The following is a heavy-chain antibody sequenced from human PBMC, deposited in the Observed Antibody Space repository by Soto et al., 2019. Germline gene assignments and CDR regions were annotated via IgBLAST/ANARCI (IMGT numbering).Heavy chain of an antibody. CDR3: AREGDILNWFDP. J-gene: IGHJ5*02. D-gene: IGHD3-9*01. V-gene: IGHV3-33*01. Sequence: PGGSLRLSCAASGFTFSSYGMHWVRQAPGKGLEWVAVIWYDGSNKYYADSVKGRFTISRDNSKNTLYLQMNSLRAEDTAVYYCAREGDILNWFDPWGQGTLVTVSS. CDR2: IWYDGSNK. CDR1: GFTFSSYG.